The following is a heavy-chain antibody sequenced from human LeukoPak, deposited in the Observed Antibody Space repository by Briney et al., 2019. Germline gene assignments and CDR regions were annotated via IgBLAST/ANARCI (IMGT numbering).Heavy chain of an antibody. V-gene: IGHV1-69*13. J-gene: IGHJ4*02. Sequence: SVKVSCKASGATFSSYAISWVRQAPGQGLEWMGGIIPIFGTANYAQKFQGRVTITADESTSTAYMELSSLRSEDTAVYYCARDRPKSYGDYSGYFDYWGQGTLVTVSS. CDR3: ARDRPKSYGDYSGYFDY. D-gene: IGHD4-17*01. CDR2: IIPIFGTA. CDR1: GATFSSYA.